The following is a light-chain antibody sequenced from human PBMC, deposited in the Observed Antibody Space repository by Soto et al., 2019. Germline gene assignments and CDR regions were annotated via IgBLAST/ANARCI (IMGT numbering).Light chain of an antibody. CDR1: QGIRNI. V-gene: IGKV1-27*01. Sequence: DIQMTQSPTSLSVSVGDRVTITCRASQGIRNIEAWYQQKPGKAPKLLIYAASTLQSGVPSRFSGSGSGTDFTLSLNSLQPEDVGTYSCQKYRSVPVFGPGTKVEIK. J-gene: IGKJ3*01. CDR3: QKYRSVPV. CDR2: AAS.